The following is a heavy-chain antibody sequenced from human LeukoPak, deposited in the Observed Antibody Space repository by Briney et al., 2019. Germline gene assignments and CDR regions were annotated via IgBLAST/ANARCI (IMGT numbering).Heavy chain of an antibody. CDR3: VKGNWLDN. CDR1: GFTFNTYD. D-gene: IGHD1-1*01. J-gene: IGHJ4*02. V-gene: IGHV3-23*01. Sequence: GGSLRLSCTVSGFTFNTYDMTWVSQAPGKGLAWVSGISISGDDTYYADSVKGRFTVSRDNSKNTLYLQMNSLRVDDTAVYYCVKGNWLDNWGQGALVTVAS. CDR2: ISISGDDT.